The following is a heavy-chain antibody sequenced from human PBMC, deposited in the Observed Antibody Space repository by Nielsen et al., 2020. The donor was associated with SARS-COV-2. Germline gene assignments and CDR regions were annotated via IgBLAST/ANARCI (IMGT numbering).Heavy chain of an antibody. CDR1: GYTFTNYW. CDR3: ARQGGDYWNHFDY. D-gene: IGHD4-17*01. J-gene: IGHJ4*02. V-gene: IGHV5-51*01. CDR2: FYPGDSDI. Sequence: GESLKISCKTSGYTFTNYWIGWVRQKPGEGLEWMGIFYPGDSDIVYSPSFQGQVTISVDTSISAAYLHWSSLKASDSAIYYCARQGGDYWNHFDYWGQGTLVSVSS.